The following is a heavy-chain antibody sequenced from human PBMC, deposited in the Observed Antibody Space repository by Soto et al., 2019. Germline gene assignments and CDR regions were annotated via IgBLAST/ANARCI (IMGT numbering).Heavy chain of an antibody. Sequence: TSETLSLTCAVYGGSFSGYYWSWIRQPPGKGLEWIGEINHSGSTNYNPSLKSRVTISVDTSKNQFSLKLSSVTAADTAVYYCARKPMVRGVTSPFDYWGQGTLVTVSS. CDR3: ARKPMVRGVTSPFDY. D-gene: IGHD3-10*01. J-gene: IGHJ4*02. CDR1: GGSFSGYY. CDR2: INHSGST. V-gene: IGHV4-34*01.